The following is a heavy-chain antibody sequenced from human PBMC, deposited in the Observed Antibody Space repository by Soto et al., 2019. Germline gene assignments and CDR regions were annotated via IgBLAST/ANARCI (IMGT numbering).Heavy chain of an antibody. D-gene: IGHD1-26*01. J-gene: IGHJ4*02. V-gene: IGHV3-72*01. CDR1: GFTFSDHY. CDR3: ARVIVGANYDY. Sequence: EVQLVESGGGLVQPGGSLRLPCAASGFTFSDHYMDWVRQAPGKGLEWVGRTRNKANSYTTEYAASVKGRFTVSRDDSKNSLYLQMNSLKTEDTAVYYCARVIVGANYDYWGQGTLVTVSS. CDR2: TRNKANSYTT.